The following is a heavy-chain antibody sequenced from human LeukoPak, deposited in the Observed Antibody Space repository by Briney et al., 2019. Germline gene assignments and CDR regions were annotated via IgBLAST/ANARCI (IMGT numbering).Heavy chain of an antibody. CDR3: ARRVATKPKYCFDY. J-gene: IGHJ4*02. CDR1: GGSISSYY. V-gene: IGHV4-59*08. D-gene: IGHD5-24*01. CDR2: IYYSGST. Sequence: SETLSLTRTVSGGSISSYYWSWIRQPPGKGLEWIGYIYYSGSTNYNPSLKSRVTISVDTSKNQFSLKLSSVTAADTVVYYCARRVATKPKYCFDYWGQGSLVTVSS.